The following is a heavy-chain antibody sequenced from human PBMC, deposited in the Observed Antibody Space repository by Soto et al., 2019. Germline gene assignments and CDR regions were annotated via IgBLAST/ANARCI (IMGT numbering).Heavy chain of an antibody. CDR3: ARDSGPRFWSGYYNGVNWFDP. D-gene: IGHD3-3*01. V-gene: IGHV1-18*01. J-gene: IGHJ5*02. Sequence: ASVKVSCKASGYTFTSYGISWVRQAPGQGLEWMGWISAYNGNTNYAQKLQGRVTMTTDTSTSTAYMELRSLRSDDTAVYYCARDSGPRFWSGYYNGVNWFDPWGQGTLVTVSS. CDR2: ISAYNGNT. CDR1: GYTFTSYG.